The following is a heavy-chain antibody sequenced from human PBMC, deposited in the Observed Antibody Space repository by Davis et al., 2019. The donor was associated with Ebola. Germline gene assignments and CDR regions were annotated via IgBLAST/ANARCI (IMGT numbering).Heavy chain of an antibody. CDR1: GFTFSSYA. J-gene: IGHJ4*02. V-gene: IGHV3-23*01. Sequence: GESLKISCAASGFTFSSYAMSWVRQAPGKGLAWVSAISGSGGSTYYADSVKGRFTIPRDNSKHTRYLQMNDRAAEDTAVYYCGCDYWGQGTLVTVSS. CDR3: GCDY. CDR2: ISGSGGST.